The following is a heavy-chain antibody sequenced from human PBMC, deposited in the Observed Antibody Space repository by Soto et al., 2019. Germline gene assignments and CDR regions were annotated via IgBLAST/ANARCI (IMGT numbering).Heavy chain of an antibody. Sequence: EVQLVESGGGLVQPGGSLKLSCAASGFTFSGSAMHWVRQASGKGLEGVGGIRSKPNNYAPSYAASVEGRFTISRDDSKNTAYLQMSSLRTEDTAVYYCTSHLADYWGQGTLVTVSS. CDR1: GFTFSGSA. V-gene: IGHV3-73*01. CDR2: IRSKPNNYAP. J-gene: IGHJ4*02. CDR3: TSHLADY. D-gene: IGHD3-16*01.